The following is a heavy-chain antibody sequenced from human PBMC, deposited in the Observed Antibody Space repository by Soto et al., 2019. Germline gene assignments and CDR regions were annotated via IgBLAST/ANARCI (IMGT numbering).Heavy chain of an antibody. J-gene: IGHJ4*02. D-gene: IGHD5-18*01. Sequence: GGSLRLSCSASGFTFSSYAMHWVRQAPGKGLEYVSAISSNGGSTYYADSVKGRFTISRDNSKNTLYLQMSSLRAEDTAVYYCVKGEVDTAMAYWGQGTLVTVSS. CDR1: GFTFSSYA. V-gene: IGHV3-64D*06. CDR3: VKGEVDTAMAY. CDR2: ISSNGGST.